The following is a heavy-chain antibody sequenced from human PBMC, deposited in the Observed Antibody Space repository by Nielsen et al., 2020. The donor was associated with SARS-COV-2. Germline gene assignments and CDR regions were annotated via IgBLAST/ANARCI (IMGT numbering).Heavy chain of an antibody. J-gene: IGHJ4*02. CDR2: ISYDRSNK. CDR3: ARFYSYSTVSEEFDY. CDR1: GFTFSTYP. V-gene: IGHV3-30*04. D-gene: IGHD4-17*01. Sequence: GGSLRLSCAASGFTFSTYPMHWVRQAPGKGLEWVAVISYDRSNKYSADSVKGRFTISRDNSKNTLYLQMNSLRAEDTAVYYCARFYSYSTVSEEFDYWGQGTLVTVSS.